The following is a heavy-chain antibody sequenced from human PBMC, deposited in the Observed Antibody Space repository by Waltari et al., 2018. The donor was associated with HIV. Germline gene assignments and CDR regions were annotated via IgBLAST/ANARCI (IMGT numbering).Heavy chain of an antibody. CDR3: ARAYYDFWSGTGSSGNWFDP. CDR1: GGSLGSGSYY. Sequence: QVQLQESGAGLVKPSQTLSPTCPGSGGSLGSGSYYWSWLRQPAGKGLVLIGRIYTSGSTNYNPSLKSRVTISVDTSKNQFSLKLRSVTAADTAVYYCARAYYDFWSGTGSSGNWFDPWGQGTLVTVSS. D-gene: IGHD3-3*01. V-gene: IGHV4-61*02. CDR2: IYTSGST. J-gene: IGHJ5*02.